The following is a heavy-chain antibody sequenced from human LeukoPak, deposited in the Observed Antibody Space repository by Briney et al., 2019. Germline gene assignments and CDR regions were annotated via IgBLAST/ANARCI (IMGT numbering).Heavy chain of an antibody. Sequence: SETLSLTCAVYGGSFSGYYWSWIRQPPGKGLEWTGEINHSGSTNYNPSLKSRVTISVDTSKNQFSLKLSSVTAADTAVYYCASVRMDVWGQGTTVTVSS. CDR2: INHSGST. V-gene: IGHV4-34*01. CDR1: GGSFSGYY. CDR3: ASVRMDV. J-gene: IGHJ6*02.